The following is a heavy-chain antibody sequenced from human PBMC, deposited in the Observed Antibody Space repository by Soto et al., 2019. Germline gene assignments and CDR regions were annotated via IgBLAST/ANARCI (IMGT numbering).Heavy chain of an antibody. Sequence: QVQLVQSGAEVKKPGSSVKVSCKASGGTFSSYTISWVRQAPGQGLEWMGRIIPILGIATHAQKFQGRVTITADKSTSTAYMELSSLRSEDTAVYYCARDYLGPKGCRSTSCYEWREGYMDVWVKGTTVTVSS. CDR2: IIPILGIA. CDR3: ARDYLGPKGCRSTSCYEWREGYMDV. J-gene: IGHJ6*03. V-gene: IGHV1-69*08. D-gene: IGHD2-2*01. CDR1: GGTFSSYT.